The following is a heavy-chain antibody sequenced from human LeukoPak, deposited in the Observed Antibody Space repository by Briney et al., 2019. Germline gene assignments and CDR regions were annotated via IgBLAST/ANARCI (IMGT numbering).Heavy chain of an antibody. CDR2: INHNGEMI. V-gene: IGHV3-48*02. Sequence: GGSLRLSCAASGFTFSYYVMSWVRQAPGKGLEWVSYINHNGEMIFYPDFVKGRFTISRDNAKNSLYLQMNSLRDEDTAVYYCARDNDWAFHYWGQGTLVTVSS. D-gene: IGHD3-9*01. CDR1: GFTFSYYV. CDR3: ARDNDWAFHY. J-gene: IGHJ4*02.